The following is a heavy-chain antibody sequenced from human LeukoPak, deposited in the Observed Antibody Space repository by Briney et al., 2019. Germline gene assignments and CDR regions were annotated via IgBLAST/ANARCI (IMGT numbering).Heavy chain of an antibody. J-gene: IGHJ6*02. CDR1: GGSISSGGYY. D-gene: IGHD2/OR15-2a*01. CDR3: ARKIVHHYYYGMDV. Sequence: SETLSLTCTVSGGSISSGGYYWSWIRQHPGKGLEWIGYIYYSGSTYYNPSLKSRVTISVDTSKNQFSLKLSSVTAADTAVYYCARKIVHHYYYGMDVWGQGTTVTVSS. V-gene: IGHV4-31*03. CDR2: IYYSGST.